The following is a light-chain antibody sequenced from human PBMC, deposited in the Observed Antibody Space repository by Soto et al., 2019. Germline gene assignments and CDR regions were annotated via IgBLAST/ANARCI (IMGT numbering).Light chain of an antibody. CDR2: AAS. V-gene: IGKV1-27*01. CDR3: QKCGIAPFS. J-gene: IGKJ4*01. CDR1: QGFRSY. Sequence: DIQMTQSPSTLSASVGDRVTITCRASQGFRSYLAWYQQKPGKAPKLLIYAASTLQSGVPSRFSGSGSGTDFTLTISSLQPEDVATYYCQKCGIAPFSFGGGTKVDIK.